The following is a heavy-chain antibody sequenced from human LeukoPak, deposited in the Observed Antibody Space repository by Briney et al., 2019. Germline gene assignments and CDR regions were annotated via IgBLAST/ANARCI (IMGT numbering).Heavy chain of an antibody. CDR1: GFTFSSYG. J-gene: IGHJ4*02. V-gene: IGHV3-33*01. Sequence: PGGSLRLSCAASGFTFSSYGVHWVRQAPGKGLEWVAVIWYDGSNKYYADSVKGRFTISRDNSKNTLYLQMNSLRAEDTAVYYCARDRGFIVVVPAAFDYWGQGTLVTVSS. CDR3: ARDRGFIVVVPAAFDY. CDR2: IWYDGSNK. D-gene: IGHD2-2*01.